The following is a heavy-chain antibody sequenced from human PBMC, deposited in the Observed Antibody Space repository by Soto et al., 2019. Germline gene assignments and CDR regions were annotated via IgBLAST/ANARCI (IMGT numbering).Heavy chain of an antibody. CDR2: ISSTGGLT. CDR3: ARESYGPLDY. D-gene: IGHD3-10*01. J-gene: IGHJ4*02. Sequence: EVQLVESGGGLVQPGGSLRLSCAASGFTFSSYEMNWVRQAPGKGLEWVSYISSTGGLTYDADSVKGRFTISRDNAKNSLYLQMKSLTAEDTALYFCARESYGPLDYWGQGTLVTVS. V-gene: IGHV3-48*03. CDR1: GFTFSSYE.